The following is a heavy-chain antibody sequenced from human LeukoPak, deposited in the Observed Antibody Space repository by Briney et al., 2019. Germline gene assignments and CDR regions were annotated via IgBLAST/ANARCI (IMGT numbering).Heavy chain of an antibody. CDR1: GGSMSDPF. Sequence: SETLSLTCAVSGGSMSDPFWWWWSRQPPGQGLEWIGEIGPSGGTRHNPSLRSRVTISVDTSKKEVSLTLSSVTAADTAIYYCASAVNYHSDYWGLGTLVTVSS. CDR3: ASAVNYHSDY. J-gene: IGHJ4*02. D-gene: IGHD5-24*01. CDR2: IGPSGGT. V-gene: IGHV4-34*01.